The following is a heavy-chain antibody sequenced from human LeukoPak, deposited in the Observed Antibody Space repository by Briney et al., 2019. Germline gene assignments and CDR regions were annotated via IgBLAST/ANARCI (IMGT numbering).Heavy chain of an antibody. CDR1: GFNFGDYA. Sequence: GGSLRLSCTASGFNFGDYAMSWFRQAPEKGLEGVGFITNKAFGGTAEYAASVKGRFTISRDDSRSIAYLQMDNLRTEDTGVYYCTRDEYGGGSNFFDYWGQGTLVTVST. J-gene: IGHJ4*02. CDR3: TRDEYGGGSNFFDY. D-gene: IGHD4-23*01. CDR2: ITNKAFGGTA. V-gene: IGHV3-49*03.